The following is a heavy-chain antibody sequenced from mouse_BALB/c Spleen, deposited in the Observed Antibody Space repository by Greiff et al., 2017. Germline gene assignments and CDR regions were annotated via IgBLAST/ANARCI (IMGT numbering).Heavy chain of an antibody. J-gene: IGHJ2*01. V-gene: IGHV5-6-2*01. D-gene: IGHD1-1*01. CDR1: GFTFSSYY. CDR3: ASYGSRYYFDY. Sequence: EVKVVESGGGLVKLGGSLKLSCAASGFTFSSYYMSWVRQTPEKRLELVAAINSNGGSTYYPDTVKGRFTISRDNAKNTLYLQMSSLKSEDTALYYCASYGSRYYFDYWGQGTTLTVSS. CDR2: INSNGGST.